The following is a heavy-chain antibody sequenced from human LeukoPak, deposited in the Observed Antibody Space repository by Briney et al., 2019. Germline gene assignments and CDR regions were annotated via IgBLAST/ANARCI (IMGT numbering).Heavy chain of an antibody. Sequence: GGSLRLSCAASGFTFSSYSMNWVRQAPGKGLEGVSSISSSSSYIYYADSVKGRFTISRDNAKNSLYLQMNSLRAEDTAVYYCARVGVRYSSSATFDYWGQGTLVTVSS. CDR2: ISSSSSYI. V-gene: IGHV3-21*01. D-gene: IGHD6-6*01. CDR1: GFTFSSYS. CDR3: ARVGVRYSSSATFDY. J-gene: IGHJ4*02.